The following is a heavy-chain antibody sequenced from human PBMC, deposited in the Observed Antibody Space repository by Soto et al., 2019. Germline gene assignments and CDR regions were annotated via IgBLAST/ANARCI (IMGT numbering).Heavy chain of an antibody. V-gene: IGHV3-23*05. CDR2: DNTRDYRT. J-gene: IGHJ4*02. D-gene: IGHD2-15*01. CDR1: GFPLSNYA. Sequence: PGGSLRLSCAVSGFPLSNYAMTWVRHSPRKGLEWVAPDNTRDYRTFYADSVEGRFTISRDNRKNMLYLQLTSLTVDDTGVYYCVSWREGYYYLNYWGQGXLVTVSS. CDR3: VSWREGYYYLNY.